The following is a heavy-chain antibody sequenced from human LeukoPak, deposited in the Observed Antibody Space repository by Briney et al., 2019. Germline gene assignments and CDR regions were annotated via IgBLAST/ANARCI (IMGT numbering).Heavy chain of an antibody. CDR1: GGSISSSNV. D-gene: IGHD4-17*01. CDR3: ARVSAATSDYYIDV. CDR2: IYHSGST. Sequence: SGTLSLTCAVSGGSISSSNVWSWVRQPPGKGLEWIGEIYHSGSTNYNPSLKSRITISVDKSKNQFSLKLSSVTAADTAVYYCARVSAATSDYYIDVWGKGTTVTVSS. J-gene: IGHJ6*03. V-gene: IGHV4-4*02.